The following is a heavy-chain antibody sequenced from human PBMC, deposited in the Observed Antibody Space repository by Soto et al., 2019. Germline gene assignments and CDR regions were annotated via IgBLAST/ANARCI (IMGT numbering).Heavy chain of an antibody. Sequence: GGSLRLSCEASGFNFKKFAMGWVRQAPGEGLEWVSGISCCGGSTFYADSVKGRFSLARDDSKNTLSLQLNSLRVEDTAHYYCAKADGEQWLIPHLDNWGQGTQVTVPS. CDR1: GFNFKKFA. CDR3: AKADGEQWLIPHLDN. CDR2: ISCCGGST. J-gene: IGHJ1*01. D-gene: IGHD6-19*01. V-gene: IGHV3-23*01.